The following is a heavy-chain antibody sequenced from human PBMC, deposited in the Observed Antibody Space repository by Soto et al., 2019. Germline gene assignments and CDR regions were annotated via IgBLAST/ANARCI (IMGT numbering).Heavy chain of an antibody. CDR1: GFSFDEYA. Sequence: EVQLVESGGGLVQPGRSLRLSCAASGFSFDEYAMHWVRQAPGKGLEWVSGISWNSGTMDYGDSVKGRFTISRDNAKNSLYLQMNSLRAEDTALYYCAKGFCSSTRCLTYSYMDVWGKGTTVTVSS. CDR3: AKGFCSSTRCLTYSYMDV. D-gene: IGHD2-2*01. V-gene: IGHV3-9*01. J-gene: IGHJ6*03. CDR2: ISWNSGTM.